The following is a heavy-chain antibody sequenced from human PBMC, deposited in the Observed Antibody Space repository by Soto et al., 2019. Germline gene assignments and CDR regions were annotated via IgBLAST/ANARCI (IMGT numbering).Heavy chain of an antibody. CDR2: VDWDDDK. J-gene: IGHJ4*02. Sequence: SGPTLVNPTQTLTLTCTFSGFSLITSGMCVSWIRQPPGKALEWLALVDWDDDKSYSTSLKTRLTISKDTSKNQVVLTMTNMDPMDSATYYCARGYTRSLFYFDYRGQGTLVTVSS. CDR3: ARGYTRSLFYFDY. D-gene: IGHD2-2*02. CDR1: GFSLITSGMC. V-gene: IGHV2-70*01.